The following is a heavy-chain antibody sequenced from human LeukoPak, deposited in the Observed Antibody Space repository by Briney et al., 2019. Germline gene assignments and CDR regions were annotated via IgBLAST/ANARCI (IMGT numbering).Heavy chain of an antibody. CDR1: GFTFNTQD. V-gene: IGHV3-23*01. CDR3: GKGRVSE. D-gene: IGHD6-19*01. Sequence: GGSLRLSCAASGFTFNTQDMRWVRQAPGKGLEWVSSITIAGGTFYADSVRGRFTISRDNSKNTLDLQMNSLRVEDTAVYYCGKGRVSEWGQGTLVTVSS. CDR2: ITIAGGT. J-gene: IGHJ4*02.